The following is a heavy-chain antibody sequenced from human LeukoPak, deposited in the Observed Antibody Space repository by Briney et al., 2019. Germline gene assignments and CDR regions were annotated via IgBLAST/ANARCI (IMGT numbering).Heavy chain of an antibody. CDR2: INPNSGGT. CDR1: GYTFTGYY. CDR3: ARDYYYGSGPDY. V-gene: IGHV1-2*02. Sequence: EASVKVSCKASGYTFTGYYMHWVRQAPGQGLEWMGWINPNSGGTNYAQKFQGRVTVTRDTSISTAYMELSRLRSDDTAVYYCARDYYYGSGPDYWGQGTLVTVSS. J-gene: IGHJ4*02. D-gene: IGHD3-10*01.